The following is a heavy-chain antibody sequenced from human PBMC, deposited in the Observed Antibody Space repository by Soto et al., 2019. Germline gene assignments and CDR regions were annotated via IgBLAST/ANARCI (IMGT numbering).Heavy chain of an antibody. CDR3: TTDLGNRPYCGGACSLRA. CDR2: IGGGEI. Sequence: VHLVESGGGLVKPGEPLRLSCAVSGFRVRDVFMTWLRHAPGKGREWVGHIGGGEIDYAAHVNGRFSISRDESKNLLYLPMNNLKTEDTAVYYCTTDLGNRPYCGGACSLRAWGQGTLVTVFS. J-gene: IGHJ5*02. D-gene: IGHD2-21*02. CDR1: GFRVRDVF. V-gene: IGHV3-15*04.